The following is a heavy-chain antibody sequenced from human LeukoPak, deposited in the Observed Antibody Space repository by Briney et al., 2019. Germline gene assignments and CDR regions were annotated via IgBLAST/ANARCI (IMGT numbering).Heavy chain of an antibody. Sequence: SETLSLTCAVYGGSFSGYYWSWIRQPPGKGLEWIGEINHSGSTNYNPSLKSRVTISVDTSKNQFSLKLSSVTASDTAVYYCARVLDSSGYYYGFDPWGQGTLVTVSS. CDR3: ARVLDSSGYYYGFDP. J-gene: IGHJ5*02. V-gene: IGHV4-34*01. CDR2: INHSGST. CDR1: GGSFSGYY. D-gene: IGHD3-22*01.